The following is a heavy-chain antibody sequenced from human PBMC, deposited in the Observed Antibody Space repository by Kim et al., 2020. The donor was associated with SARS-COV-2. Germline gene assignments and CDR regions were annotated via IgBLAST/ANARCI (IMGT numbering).Heavy chain of an antibody. J-gene: IGHJ6*02. V-gene: IGHV3-9*01. CDR3: AKDMVRGVNYYYYGMDV. D-gene: IGHD3-10*01. Sequence: VKGRFTISRDDAKNPLYLQMNSLRAEDTALYYCAKDMVRGVNYYYYGMDVWGQGTTVTVSS.